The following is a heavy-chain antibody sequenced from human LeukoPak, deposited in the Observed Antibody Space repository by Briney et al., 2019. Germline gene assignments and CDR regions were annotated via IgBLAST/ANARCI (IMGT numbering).Heavy chain of an antibody. CDR3: ARLSKDTVVLPAAMAHYFDY. CDR2: IHYTGST. J-gene: IGHJ4*02. D-gene: IGHD2-2*01. CDR1: GGSISGYY. V-gene: IGHV4-59*08. Sequence: SETLSLTCAVSGGSISGYYWSWIRQPPGKGLQFIGYIHYTGSTNYNPSLESRVTLSVDTSKNQFSLKLRSVTAADTAVYYCARLSKDTVVLPAAMAHYFDYWGQGTLVTVSS.